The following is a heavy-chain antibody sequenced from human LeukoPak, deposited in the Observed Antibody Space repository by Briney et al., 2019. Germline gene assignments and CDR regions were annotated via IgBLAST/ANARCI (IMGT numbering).Heavy chain of an antibody. Sequence: SETLSLTCAVYGGSFSGYYWSWIRQPPGKGLEWIGEINHSRRTNYNPSLKSRVTISVDTSRNQFSLILSSVTAADTAVYYCARYPGYYGSGSAFDIWGQGTMVTVSS. CDR1: GGSFSGYY. CDR3: ARYPGYYGSGSAFDI. J-gene: IGHJ3*02. D-gene: IGHD3-10*01. V-gene: IGHV4-34*01. CDR2: INHSRRT.